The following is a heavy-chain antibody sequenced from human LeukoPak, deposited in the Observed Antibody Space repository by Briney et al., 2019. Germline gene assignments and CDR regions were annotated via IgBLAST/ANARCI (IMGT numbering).Heavy chain of an antibody. J-gene: IGHJ3*02. V-gene: IGHV4-30-2*01. Sequence: SETLSLTCTVSGGSISGYSWSWIRQPPGKGLEWIGYIYHSGSTYYNPSLKSRVTISVDRSKNQFSLKLSSVTAADTAVYYCARVWFGAFDIWGQGTMVTVSS. CDR1: GGSISGYS. D-gene: IGHD3-10*01. CDR3: ARVWFGAFDI. CDR2: IYHSGST.